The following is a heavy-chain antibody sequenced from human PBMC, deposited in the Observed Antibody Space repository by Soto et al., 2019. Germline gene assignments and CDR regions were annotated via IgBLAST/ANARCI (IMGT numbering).Heavy chain of an antibody. Sequence: QVQLVQSGSEVKKSGSSVKVSCKASGGTFSRYGFIWVREVPGQGLEWMGGINPVSGTANYALKFQGRVPITVDRGRSVGYMELTSLRSDATAVYFCASTGEAPEGDESGRGDAFDIWGQGTKVTVSS. V-gene: IGHV1-69*06. J-gene: IGHJ3*02. D-gene: IGHD1-26*01. CDR1: GGTFSRYG. CDR3: ASTGEAPEGDESGRGDAFDI. CDR2: INPVSGTA.